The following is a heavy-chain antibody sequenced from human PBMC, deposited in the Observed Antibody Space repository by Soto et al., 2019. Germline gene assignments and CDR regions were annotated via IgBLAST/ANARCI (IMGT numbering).Heavy chain of an antibody. J-gene: IGHJ4*02. CDR1: VCTFSSYG. D-gene: IGHD3-22*01. V-gene: IGHV3-30*18. CDR3: AKSTSDTVVVTYFEY. CDR2: ISYDGSNK. Sequence: VGSLRLSCASSVCTFSSYGMHCVRHSPGKGLEWVAVISYDGSNKYYADSVKGRFTISRDNSKNTLYLQMNSLRAEDTAVYYCAKSTSDTVVVTYFEYLGQGTLVIVSS.